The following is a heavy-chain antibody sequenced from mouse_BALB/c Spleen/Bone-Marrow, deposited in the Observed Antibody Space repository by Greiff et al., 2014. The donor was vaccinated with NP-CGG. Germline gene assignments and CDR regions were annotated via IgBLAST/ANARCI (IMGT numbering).Heavy chain of an antibody. V-gene: IGHV2-6-4*01. CDR2: IWGGGST. CDR3: ATFIRPYFDV. Sequence: QVQLKESGPGLVAPSQSLSITCTVSGFSLSGYSVHWVRQPPGKGLEWLGMIWGGGSTDYNSALKSRLSISKDDSKSQVFLKMNSLQTDDTAMYFCATFIRPYFDVWGAGTTVTVSS. D-gene: IGHD1-1*01. J-gene: IGHJ1*01. CDR1: GFSLSGYS.